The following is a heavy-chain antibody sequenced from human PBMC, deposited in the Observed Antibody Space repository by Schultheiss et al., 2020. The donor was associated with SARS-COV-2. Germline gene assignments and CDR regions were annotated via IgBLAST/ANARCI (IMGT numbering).Heavy chain of an antibody. CDR3: AKDARLGPNN. CDR1: GFTFSGYV. V-gene: IGHV3-23*01. J-gene: IGHJ4*02. D-gene: IGHD7-27*01. CDR2: ISSGGGST. Sequence: GESLKISCVGSGFTFSGYVMKWVRQAAGKGLEWVSGISSGGGSTYYADSVKGRFTISRDNSKNTLYLQMNSLRADDTAVYYCAKDARLGPNNWGQGTLVTVSS.